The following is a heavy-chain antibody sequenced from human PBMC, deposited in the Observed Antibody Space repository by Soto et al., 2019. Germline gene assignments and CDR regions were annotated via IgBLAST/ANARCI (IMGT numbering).Heavy chain of an antibody. D-gene: IGHD3-22*01. CDR1: GGSITSNW. CDR2: IHHSGSF. CDR3: ARENGYSAFDI. V-gene: IGHV4-4*02. J-gene: IGHJ3*02. Sequence: ASETLSLTCAVSGGSITSNWWSWVRQPPGKGLEWIGEIHHSGSFNYNPSLRSRVTISVDTSKNQFSLKVSSVTAADTAVYYCARENGYSAFDIWGQGTMVTVSS.